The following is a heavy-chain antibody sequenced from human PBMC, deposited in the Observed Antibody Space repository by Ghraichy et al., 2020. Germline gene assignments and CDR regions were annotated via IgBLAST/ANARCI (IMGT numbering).Heavy chain of an antibody. Sequence: SETLSLTCTVSGGSISSSSYYWGWIRQPPGKGLEWIGSIYYSGSTYYNPSLKSRVTISVDTSKNQFSLKLSSVTAADTAVYYCARHHSSSWYPEYFQPWGQGTLVTVSS. D-gene: IGHD6-13*01. CDR3: ARHHSSSWYPEYFQP. CDR1: GGSISSSSYY. CDR2: IYYSGST. J-gene: IGHJ1*01. V-gene: IGHV4-39*01.